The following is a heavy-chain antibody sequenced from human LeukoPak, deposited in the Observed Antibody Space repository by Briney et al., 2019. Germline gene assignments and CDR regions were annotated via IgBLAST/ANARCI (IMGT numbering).Heavy chain of an antibody. V-gene: IGHV4-39*01. D-gene: IGHD3-10*02. CDR3: VRWQSGSMFHPP. CDR1: GGSISSSSHY. CDR2: IYYSGTT. Sequence: SETLSLTCTVSGGSISSSSHYWGWIRQPPGKGLEWIGSIYYSGTTAYNPSLKSRVTVSVDTSKNQFSLKLSSVTAADTAVYYCVRWQSGSMFHPPWGQGTLVTVSS. J-gene: IGHJ5*02.